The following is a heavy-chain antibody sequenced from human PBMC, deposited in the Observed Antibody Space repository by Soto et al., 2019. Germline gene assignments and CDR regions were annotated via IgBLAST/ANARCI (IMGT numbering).Heavy chain of an antibody. D-gene: IGHD3-22*01. CDR2: IWYDGSNK. CDR3: ARDYDSSGYPRYYFDY. CDR1: GFIFSNYA. J-gene: IGHJ4*02. Sequence: LRLSCAASGFIFSNYAMHWVRQAPGKGLEWVAVIWYDGSNKFYADSVKGRFTISRDNSKYTLYLQMNSLRAEDTVLYYCARDYDSSGYPRYYFDYWGQGTLVTVSS. V-gene: IGHV3-33*08.